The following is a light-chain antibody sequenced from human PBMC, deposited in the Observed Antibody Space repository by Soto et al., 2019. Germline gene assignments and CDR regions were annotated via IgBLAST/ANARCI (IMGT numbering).Light chain of an antibody. V-gene: IGLV1-40*01. CDR2: RNS. Sequence: QSVLTQPPSVSGAPGQKVTISCTGSDSDIGAGYDVHWYQQLPGTAPKLLIFRNSNRPSGVPDRFSGSQSGTSASLAITGLPAEDEADYYCQSYDDSREVFGGGTKLTVL. J-gene: IGLJ3*02. CDR3: QSYDDSREV. CDR1: DSDIGAGYD.